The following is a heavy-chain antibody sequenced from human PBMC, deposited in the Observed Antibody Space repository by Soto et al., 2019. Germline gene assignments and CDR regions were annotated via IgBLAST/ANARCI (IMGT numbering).Heavy chain of an antibody. Sequence: QVQLVQSGAEVKKPGASVKVSCKASGYTFTSYAMHWVRQAPGQRVVWMGWINAGNGNTKYSQKFQGRVTITRDTSASTAYMELSSLRSEDTAVYYCARGSSGSRYYYYGMDVWGQGTTVTVSS. CDR3: ARGSSGSRYYYYGMDV. D-gene: IGHD6-25*01. J-gene: IGHJ6*02. V-gene: IGHV1-3*01. CDR1: GYTFTSYA. CDR2: INAGNGNT.